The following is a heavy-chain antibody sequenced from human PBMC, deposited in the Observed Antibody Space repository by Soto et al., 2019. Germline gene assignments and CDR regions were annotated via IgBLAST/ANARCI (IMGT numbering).Heavy chain of an antibody. D-gene: IGHD3-3*01. CDR1: GYTFTSYA. Sequence: GASVKVSCKASGYTFTSYAMHWVRQAPGQRLEWMGWINAGNGNTKYSQKFQGRVTITRDTSASTAYMELSSLRSEDTAVYYCARDGSFLRAAFDIWGQGTMVTVSS. V-gene: IGHV1-3*01. J-gene: IGHJ3*02. CDR2: INAGNGNT. CDR3: ARDGSFLRAAFDI.